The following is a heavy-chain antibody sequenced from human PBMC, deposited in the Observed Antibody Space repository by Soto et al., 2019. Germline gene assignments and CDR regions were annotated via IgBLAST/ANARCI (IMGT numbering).Heavy chain of an antibody. D-gene: IGHD3-10*01. CDR3: ARDDSMWVRGVIGARYYGMDV. CDR1: GGTFSSYT. J-gene: IGHJ6*02. CDR2: IIPILGIA. V-gene: IGHV1-69*08. Sequence: QVQLVQSGAEVKKPGSSVKVSCKASGGTFSSYTISWVRQAPGQGLEWMGRIIPILGIANYAQKFQGRVTITADKSTSTAYMELSSLRSEDTAVYYCARDDSMWVRGVIGARYYGMDVWGQGTTVTVSS.